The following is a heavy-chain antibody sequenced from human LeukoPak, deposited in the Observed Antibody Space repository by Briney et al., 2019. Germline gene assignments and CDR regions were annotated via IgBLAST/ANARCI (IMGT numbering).Heavy chain of an antibody. Sequence: SETLSLTCTASGGSISSSSYYWGWIRQPPGKGLEWIGSIYYSGSTYYNPSLKSRVTISVDTSKNQFSLKLSSVTAADTAVYYCARRASYSSSWFSNWFDPWGQGTLVTVSS. CDR1: GGSISSSSYY. J-gene: IGHJ5*02. V-gene: IGHV4-39*01. CDR3: ARRASYSSSWFSNWFDP. CDR2: IYYSGST. D-gene: IGHD6-13*01.